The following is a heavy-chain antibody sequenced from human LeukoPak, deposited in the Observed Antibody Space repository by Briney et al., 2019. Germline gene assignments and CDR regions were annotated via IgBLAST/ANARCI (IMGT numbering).Heavy chain of an antibody. D-gene: IGHD5-18*01. V-gene: IGHV3-21*01. J-gene: IGHJ6*03. Sequence: GGSLRLSCAASGFTFSRYSMNWVRQAPGKGLEWVSSISSSSSYIYYADSVKGRFTISRDNAKNSLSLQMNSLRAEDTAVYYCARVGTAMVTIVAPYYMDVWGKGTTVTVSS. CDR2: ISSSSSYI. CDR1: GFTFSRYS. CDR3: ARVGTAMVTIVAPYYMDV.